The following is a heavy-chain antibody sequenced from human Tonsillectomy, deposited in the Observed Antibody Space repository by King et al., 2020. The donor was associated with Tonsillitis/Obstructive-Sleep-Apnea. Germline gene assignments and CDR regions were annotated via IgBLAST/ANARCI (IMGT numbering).Heavy chain of an antibody. CDR3: APRISSSTRGGVYY. CDR2: IKSKTDGGTT. V-gene: IGHV3-15*01. J-gene: IGHJ4*02. CDR1: GFPFINAW. Sequence: VQLVESGGGLVKPGGSLRLSCAASGFPFINAWMSWVRQAPGKGLEWVGRIKSKTDGGTTDYAAPGKSRFTISRDDSKNTLYLQKNSLKTEDTAVYYSAPRISSSTRGGVYYWGQGALVTVSS. D-gene: IGHD2-2*01.